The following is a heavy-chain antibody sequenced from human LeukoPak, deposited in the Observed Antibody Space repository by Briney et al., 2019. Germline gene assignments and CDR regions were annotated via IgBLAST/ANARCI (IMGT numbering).Heavy chain of an antibody. CDR3: ARSADYGDYVFMLDY. Sequence: GGSLRLSCAASGFIFSTFSMNWVRQAPGKGLEWVSSISSDSISYIYYADSVKGRFTISRDNAKNSLYLQMNSLRAEDTAVYYCARSADYGDYVFMLDYWGRGTLVTVSS. J-gene: IGHJ4*02. D-gene: IGHD4-17*01. CDR1: GFIFSTFS. CDR2: ISSDSISYI. V-gene: IGHV3-21*01.